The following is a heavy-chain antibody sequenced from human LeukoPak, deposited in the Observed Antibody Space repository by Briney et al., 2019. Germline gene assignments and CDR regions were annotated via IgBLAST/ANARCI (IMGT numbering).Heavy chain of an antibody. CDR3: AKSRTGDGLDY. CDR1: GGSISSYY. CDR2: IYYSGST. V-gene: IGHV4-59*01. D-gene: IGHD7-27*01. J-gene: IGHJ4*02. Sequence: SETLSLTCTVSGGSISSYYWSWIRQPPGRGLEWIGYIYYSGSTNYNPSLKSRVTISVDTSKNQFSLKLSSVTAADTAVYYCAKSRTGDGLDYWGQGTLVTVSS.